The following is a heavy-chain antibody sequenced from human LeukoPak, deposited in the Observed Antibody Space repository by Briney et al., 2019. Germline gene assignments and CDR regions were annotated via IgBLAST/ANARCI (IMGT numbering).Heavy chain of an antibody. Sequence: PGGSLRLSCAASGFTFSSYWMSWVRQAPGKGLEWVANIKQDGSEKYYVDSVKGRFTISRDNAKNSLYLQMNSLRAEDTAVYYCARELRAVRRYCSGGSCYYYFDYWGQGTLVTVSS. CDR1: GFTFSSYW. V-gene: IGHV3-7*01. CDR3: ARELRAVRRYCSGGSCYYYFDY. J-gene: IGHJ4*02. CDR2: IKQDGSEK. D-gene: IGHD2-15*01.